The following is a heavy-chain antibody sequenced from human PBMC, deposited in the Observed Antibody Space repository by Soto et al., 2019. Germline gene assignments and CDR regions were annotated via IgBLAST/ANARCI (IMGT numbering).Heavy chain of an antibody. CDR1: GFTFSGSA. Sequence: GGSLRLSCAASGFTFSGSAMHWVRQASGKGLEWVGRIRSKANSYATAYAASVKGRFTISRDDSKNTAYLQMNSLKTEDTAVYYCTRLSFWSGYLGRYYYYGMDVWGQGTTVTVSS. D-gene: IGHD3-3*01. V-gene: IGHV3-73*01. CDR3: TRLSFWSGYLGRYYYYGMDV. CDR2: IRSKANSYAT. J-gene: IGHJ6*02.